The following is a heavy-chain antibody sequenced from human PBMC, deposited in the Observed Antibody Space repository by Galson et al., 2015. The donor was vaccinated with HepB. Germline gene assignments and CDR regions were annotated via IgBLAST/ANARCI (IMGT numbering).Heavy chain of an antibody. D-gene: IGHD4-23*01. CDR2: ISSSGSTI. CDR1: GFTFSDYY. V-gene: IGHV3-11*01. J-gene: IGHJ4*02. Sequence: SLRLSCAASGFTFSDYYMSWIRQAPGQGLEWVSYISSSGSTIYYADSVKGRFTISRDNAKNSLYLQMNSLRAEDTAVYYCARDAENRVVTYFDYWGQGTLVTVSS. CDR3: ARDAENRVVTYFDY.